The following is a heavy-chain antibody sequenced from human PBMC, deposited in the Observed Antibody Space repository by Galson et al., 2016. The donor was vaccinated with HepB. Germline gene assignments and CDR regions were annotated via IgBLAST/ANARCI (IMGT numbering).Heavy chain of an antibody. CDR1: GFTFSSYG. CDR2: ISYDGSNK. V-gene: IGHV3-30*03. Sequence: SLRLSCAASGFTFSSYGMHWVRQAPGKGLEWVAFISYDGSNKYYADSVKGRFTISRDNSKNTLSLQMNSLGAEDTATYSCARSYYYGSGSNWFDPWGQGTLVTVSS. D-gene: IGHD3-10*01. J-gene: IGHJ5*02. CDR3: ARSYYYGSGSNWFDP.